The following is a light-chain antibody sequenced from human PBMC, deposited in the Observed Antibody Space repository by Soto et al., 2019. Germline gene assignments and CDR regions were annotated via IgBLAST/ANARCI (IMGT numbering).Light chain of an antibody. J-gene: IGKJ1*01. CDR3: QQHDSWPRT. V-gene: IGKV3-15*01. Sequence: EIVMTQSPATLSVSPGERVTLSCRASQSVGNNLAWYQLKPGQAPRLLIHGASTRHSGIPGRFSGSGSGTEFTLTISSLQSEDFAVYYCQQHDSWPRTFGQGTKVDIK. CDR1: QSVGNN. CDR2: GAS.